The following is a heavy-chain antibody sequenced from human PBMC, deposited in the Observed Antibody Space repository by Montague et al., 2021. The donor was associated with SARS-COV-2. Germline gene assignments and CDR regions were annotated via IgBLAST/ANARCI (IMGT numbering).Heavy chain of an antibody. J-gene: IGHJ4*02. V-gene: IGHV3-33*01. CDR2: IWYDGSNK. Sequence: SLRLSCPASGFTFSSYGMHWVRQAPGKGLEWVAVIWYDGSNKYYADSVKGRFTISRDNSKNTLYLQMNSLGAEDTAVYYCARDRVRAAAGTRYYFDYWGQGTLVTVSS. D-gene: IGHD6-13*01. CDR1: GFTFSSYG. CDR3: ARDRVRAAAGTRYYFDY.